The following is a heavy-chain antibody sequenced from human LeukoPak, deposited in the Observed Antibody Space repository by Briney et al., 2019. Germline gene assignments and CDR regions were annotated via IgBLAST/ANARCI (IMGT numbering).Heavy chain of an antibody. J-gene: IGHJ2*01. V-gene: IGHV1-2*02. CDR1: GYTFTGYY. CDR2: INPNSGAT. CDR3: ARPHYYDSSGYPYWYFDL. D-gene: IGHD3-22*01. Sequence: ASVKVSCKPSGYTFTGYYIHWLRQAPGQGLEWMGWINPNSGATEYAQRFQGRVTMTRDTSISTAYMDLSRLRSDDTAVYYCARPHYYDSSGYPYWYFDLWGRGTLVTVSS.